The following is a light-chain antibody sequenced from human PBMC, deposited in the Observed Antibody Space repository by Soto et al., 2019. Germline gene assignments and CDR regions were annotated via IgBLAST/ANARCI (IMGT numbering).Light chain of an antibody. CDR2: EVS. CDR1: SSDIGGYNY. CDR3: SSYTSTSTVV. Sequence: QSALTQPASVSGSPGQSITISCTGTSSDIGGYNYVSWYQQHPGKAPKLMICEVSNRPSGVSNRFSGSKFANTASLTISALQADDEADYSCSSYTSTSTVVFGGGTKLTVL. V-gene: IGLV2-14*01. J-gene: IGLJ2*01.